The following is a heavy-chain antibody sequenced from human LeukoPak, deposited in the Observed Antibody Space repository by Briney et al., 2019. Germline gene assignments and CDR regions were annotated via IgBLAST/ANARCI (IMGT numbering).Heavy chain of an antibody. CDR2: IYYNGSA. Sequence: PSETLSLTCTVSGGSISTYYWSWIRQPPGKGLEWIGYIYYNGSANYNPSLKSRVTISVDTSKNQFSLKLSSVTAADTAVYYCARSYGSGNYFDYWGQGTLVTVSS. J-gene: IGHJ4*02. V-gene: IGHV4-59*01. CDR3: ARSYGSGNYFDY. D-gene: IGHD3-10*01. CDR1: GGSISTYY.